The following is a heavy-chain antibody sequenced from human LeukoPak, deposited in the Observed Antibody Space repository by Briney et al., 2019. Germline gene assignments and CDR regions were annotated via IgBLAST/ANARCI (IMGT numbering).Heavy chain of an antibody. Sequence: GVSLRLSCAASGFTFSSYSMNWVRQAPGKGLEWVSSISSSSSYIYYADSVKGRFTISRDNAKNSLYLQMNSPRAEDTAVYYCVGGQQLGFDYWGQGTLVTVSS. V-gene: IGHV3-21*01. CDR3: VGGQQLGFDY. CDR2: ISSSSSYI. CDR1: GFTFSSYS. J-gene: IGHJ4*02. D-gene: IGHD6-13*01.